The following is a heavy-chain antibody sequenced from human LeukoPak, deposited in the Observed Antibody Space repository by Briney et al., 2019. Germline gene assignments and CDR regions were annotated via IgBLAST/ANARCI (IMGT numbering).Heavy chain of an antibody. V-gene: IGHV3-73*01. CDR1: GFTFSDSG. J-gene: IGHJ4*02. D-gene: IGHD2-21*01. Sequence: GGSLRLSCAASGFTFSDSGMHWVRQASGKGLKWVGRIRSKSNSYATAYAASVKGRFTISRDDPKNTAYLQMNSLKTEDTAVYYCTRYGDYPFDYWGQGTLVTVSS. CDR3: TRYGDYPFDY. CDR2: IRSKSNSYAT.